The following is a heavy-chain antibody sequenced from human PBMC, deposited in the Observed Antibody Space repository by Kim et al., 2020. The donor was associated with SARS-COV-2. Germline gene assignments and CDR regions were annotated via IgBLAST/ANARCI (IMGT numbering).Heavy chain of an antibody. Sequence: RFTISRDNAKNSLYLQMNSLRAEDTAVYYCARGQLERRPAALYYYYGMDVWGQGTTVTVSS. V-gene: IGHV3-11*06. J-gene: IGHJ6*02. CDR3: ARGQLERRPAALYYYYGMDV. D-gene: IGHD1-1*01.